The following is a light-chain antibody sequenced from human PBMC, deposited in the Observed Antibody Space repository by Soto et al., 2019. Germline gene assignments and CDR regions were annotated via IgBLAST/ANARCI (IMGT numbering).Light chain of an antibody. V-gene: IGKV1-5*03. CDR2: KAS. J-gene: IGKJ1*01. CDR3: QQSDT. CDR1: QTISSW. Sequence: DIQMTQSPSTLSGSVGDRVTITCRASQTISSWLAWYQQKPGKAPKLLIYKASTLKSGVPSRFSGSGSGTEFTLTISSLQPDDFATYYCQQSDTFGQGTKVDIK.